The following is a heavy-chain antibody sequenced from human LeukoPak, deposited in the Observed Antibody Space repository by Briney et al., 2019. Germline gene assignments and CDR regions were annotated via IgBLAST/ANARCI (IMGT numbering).Heavy chain of an antibody. CDR2: VYYSGST. J-gene: IGHJ5*02. D-gene: IGHD4/OR15-4a*01. CDR3: ARRDYAAWFDP. Sequence: SETLSLTCNVSGDSVTSGAFYWAWIRQSPGKGLEWIGNVYYSGSTQYNPSLRGRVSISMDKTKNQFSLNLNSVSVTDTAIYYCARRDYAAWFDPWGQGTLVTVSS. V-gene: IGHV4-39*01. CDR1: GDSVTSGAFY.